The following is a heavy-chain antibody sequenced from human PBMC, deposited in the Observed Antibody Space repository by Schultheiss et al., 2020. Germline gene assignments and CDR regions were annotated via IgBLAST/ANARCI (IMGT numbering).Heavy chain of an antibody. CDR1: GGSFSGYY. J-gene: IGHJ4*02. CDR3: ATAAYDY. V-gene: IGHV4-34*01. Sequence: SQTLSLTCAVYGGSFSGYYWSWIRQPPGKGLEWIGEIYHSGSTNYNPSLKSRVTISVDTSKNQFSLKLSSVTAADTAVYYCATAAYDYWGQGTLVTVSS. D-gene: IGHD6-25*01. CDR2: IYHSGST.